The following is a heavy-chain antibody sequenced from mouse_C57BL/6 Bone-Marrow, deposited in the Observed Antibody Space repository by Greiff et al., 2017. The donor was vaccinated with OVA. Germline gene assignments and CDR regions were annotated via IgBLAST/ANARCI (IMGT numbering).Heavy chain of an antibody. D-gene: IGHD3-2*02. Sequence: VQLKESGAELVRPGASVKLSCTASGFNIKDDYMHWVKQRPEQGLEWIGWIDPENGDTEYASKFQGKATITADTSSNTAYLQLSSLTSEDTAVYYCTTTAPIDSSGYDYWGQGTTLTVSS. V-gene: IGHV14-4*01. CDR1: GFNIKDDY. CDR3: TTTAPIDSSGYDY. J-gene: IGHJ2*01. CDR2: IDPENGDT.